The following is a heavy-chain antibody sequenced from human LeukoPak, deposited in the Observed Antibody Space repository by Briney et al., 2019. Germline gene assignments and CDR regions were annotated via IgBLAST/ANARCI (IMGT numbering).Heavy chain of an antibody. CDR3: ARDQGFSYYYYYMDV. CDR1: GFTFSSYS. V-gene: IGHV3-7*01. D-gene: IGHD3-3*01. CDR2: INQDGSEK. Sequence: GGSLRLSCAASGFTFSSYSMNWVRQAPGKGLEWVANINQDGSEKYYVDSVKGRLTISKDNAKNSLYLQMNSLRAEDTAVYYCARDQGFSYYYYYMDVWGKGTTVTVSS. J-gene: IGHJ6*03.